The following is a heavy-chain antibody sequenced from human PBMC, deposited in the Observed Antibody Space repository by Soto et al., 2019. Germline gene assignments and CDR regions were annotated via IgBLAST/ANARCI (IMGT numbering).Heavy chain of an antibody. D-gene: IGHD4-4*01. CDR3: ARAPSETTAPYYYYGMDV. CDR1: GFTFSSYS. J-gene: IGHJ6*02. CDR2: ISSSSSYI. V-gene: IGHV3-21*01. Sequence: GSLRLSCAASGFTFSSYSMNWVRQAPGKGLEWVSSISSSSSYIYYADSVKGRFTISRDNAENSLYLQMNSLRAEDTAVYYCARAPSETTAPYYYYGMDVWGQGTTVTVSS.